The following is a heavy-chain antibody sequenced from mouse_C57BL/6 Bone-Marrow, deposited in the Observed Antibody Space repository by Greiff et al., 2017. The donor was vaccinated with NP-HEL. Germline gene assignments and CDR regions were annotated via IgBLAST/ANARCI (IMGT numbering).Heavy chain of an antibody. CDR3: ARGWMSYGSSY. Sequence: QVHVKQPGAELVKPGASVKMSCKASGYTFTSYWITWVKQRPGQGLEWIGDIYPGSGSTNYNEKFKSKATLTVDTSSSTAYMQLSSLTSEDSAVYYCARGWMSYGSSYWGQGTTLTVSS. V-gene: IGHV1-55*01. CDR2: IYPGSGST. J-gene: IGHJ2*01. D-gene: IGHD1-1*01. CDR1: GYTFTSYW.